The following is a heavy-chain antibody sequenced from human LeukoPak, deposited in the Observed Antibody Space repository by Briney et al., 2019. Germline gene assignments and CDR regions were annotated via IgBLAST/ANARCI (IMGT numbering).Heavy chain of an antibody. CDR2: IYYSGST. Sequence: SETLSLTCTVSGGSISSSSYYWGWIRQPPGKGLEWIGSIYYSGSTYYNPSLKSRVTISVDTSKNQFSLKLSSVTAADTAVYYCARYTDTFDAFDIWGQGTMVTVSS. D-gene: IGHD5-18*01. V-gene: IGHV4-39*01. CDR3: ARYTDTFDAFDI. J-gene: IGHJ3*02. CDR1: GGSISSSSYY.